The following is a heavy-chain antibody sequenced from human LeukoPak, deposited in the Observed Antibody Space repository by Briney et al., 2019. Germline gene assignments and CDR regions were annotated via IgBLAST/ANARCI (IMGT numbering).Heavy chain of an antibody. V-gene: IGHV1-18*01. CDR3: ASWGLRYFDWFDY. D-gene: IGHD3-9*01. J-gene: IGHJ4*02. CDR1: DTFSNYG. Sequence: ASVRVSCKASDTFSNYGVSWVRQAPGQGLEWMGWISAYNGNTNYAQKLQGRVTMTTDTSTSTAYMELRSLRSDDTAVYYCASWGLRYFDWFDYWGQGTLVTVSS. CDR2: ISAYNGNT.